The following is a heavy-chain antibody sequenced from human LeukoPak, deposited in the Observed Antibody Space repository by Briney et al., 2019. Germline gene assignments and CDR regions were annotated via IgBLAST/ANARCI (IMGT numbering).Heavy chain of an antibody. Sequence: GDSGKVSCKASGGTFSSYAISWVRQAPGQGLEWMGGIIPIFGTANYGQKCKGRVTITTGESTSTTYMELSRLRSEDTAVYYCARALGYCSSTSCYGAGGYYYYYMDVWGKGTTVTVSS. CDR1: GGTFSSYA. J-gene: IGHJ6*03. CDR3: ARALGYCSSTSCYGAGGYYYYYMDV. V-gene: IGHV1-69*05. D-gene: IGHD2-2*01. CDR2: IIPIFGTA.